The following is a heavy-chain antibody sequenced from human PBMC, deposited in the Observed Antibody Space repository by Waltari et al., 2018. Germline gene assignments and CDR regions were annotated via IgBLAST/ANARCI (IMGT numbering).Heavy chain of an antibody. CDR2: ISGSGGST. J-gene: IGHJ4*02. Sequence: EVQLLESGGGLVQPGVSLRLSCAASGFTFSSYAMDWVRQAPGKGLEWVSAISGSGGSTYYADSVKGRFTISRDNSKNTLYLQMNSLRAEDTAVYYCAKAAYYDFWSGYWAFDYWGQGTLVTVSS. CDR3: AKAAYYDFWSGYWAFDY. D-gene: IGHD3-3*01. CDR1: GFTFSSYA. V-gene: IGHV3-23*01.